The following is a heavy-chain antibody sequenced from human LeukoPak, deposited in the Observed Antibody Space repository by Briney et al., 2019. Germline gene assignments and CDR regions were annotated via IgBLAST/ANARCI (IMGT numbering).Heavy chain of an antibody. D-gene: IGHD3-10*01. J-gene: IGHJ5*02. CDR2: INHSGST. CDR1: GGSFSGYY. CDR3: ARGLITMVRGVKRGWFDP. V-gene: IGHV4-34*01. Sequence: SETLSLTCAVYGGSFSGYYWSWIRQPPEKGLEWIGEINHSGSTNYNPSLKSRVTISVDTSKNQFSLKLSSVTAADTAVYYCARGLITMVRGVKRGWFDPWGQGTLVTVSS.